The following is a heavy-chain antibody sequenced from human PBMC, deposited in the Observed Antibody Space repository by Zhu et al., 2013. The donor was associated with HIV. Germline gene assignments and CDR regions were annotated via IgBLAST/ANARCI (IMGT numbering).Heavy chain of an antibody. Sequence: QVQLVQSGAEVKKPGSSVKVSCKASGGTFSSYAISWVRQAPGQGLEWMGGIIPIFGTANYAQKFQGRVTITADESTSTAYMELSSLRSEDTAVYYCASKLAAAGNAANAFDIWGQGTNGHRLF. J-gene: IGHJ3*02. CDR1: GGTFSSYA. CDR3: ASKLAAAGNAANAFDI. CDR2: IIPIFGTA. D-gene: IGHD6-13*01. V-gene: IGHV1-69*12.